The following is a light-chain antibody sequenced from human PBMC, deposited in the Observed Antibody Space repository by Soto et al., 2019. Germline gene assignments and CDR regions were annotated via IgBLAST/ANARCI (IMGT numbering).Light chain of an antibody. CDR1: QSVLYSSNNKNY. Sequence: DIVMTQSPDSLAVSLGERATINCKSSQSVLYSSNNKNYLAWYQQKPGQPPKLLIYWASTRESGVPDRFSGSGAGTDFTPTISSLQAADVAVYYCQQYYSTPPITFGGGTKVEIK. CDR2: WAS. J-gene: IGKJ4*01. V-gene: IGKV4-1*01. CDR3: QQYYSTPPIT.